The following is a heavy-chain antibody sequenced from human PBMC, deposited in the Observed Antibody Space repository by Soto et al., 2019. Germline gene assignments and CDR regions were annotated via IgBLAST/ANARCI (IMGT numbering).Heavy chain of an antibody. V-gene: IGHV5-51*01. Sequence: GESLKISCKGSGYSFTSYWIGWVRQMPGKGLEWMGIIYPGDSDTRYSPSFQGQVTISADKSISTAYLQWSSLKASDTAMYYCARHGAAALPGGYYYYYGIDVWGQGSTVTVSS. CDR3: ARHGAAALPGGYYYYYGIDV. CDR2: IYPGDSDT. D-gene: IGHD6-6*01. J-gene: IGHJ6*02. CDR1: GYSFTSYW.